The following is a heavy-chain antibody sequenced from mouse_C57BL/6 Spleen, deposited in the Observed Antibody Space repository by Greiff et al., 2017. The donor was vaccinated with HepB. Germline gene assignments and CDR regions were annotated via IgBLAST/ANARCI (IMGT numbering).Heavy chain of an antibody. V-gene: IGHV1-80*01. J-gene: IGHJ1*03. D-gene: IGHD1-1*01. CDR1: GYAFSSYW. Sequence: QVQLKQSGAELVKPGASVKISCKASGYAFSSYWMNWVKQRPGKGLEWIGQIYPGDGDTKYNGKFKGKATLTADKSSSTAYMQRSSLTSEDSAVDFCAYYGSSHWYFDVWGTGTTVTVSS. CDR3: AYYGSSHWYFDV. CDR2: IYPGDGDT.